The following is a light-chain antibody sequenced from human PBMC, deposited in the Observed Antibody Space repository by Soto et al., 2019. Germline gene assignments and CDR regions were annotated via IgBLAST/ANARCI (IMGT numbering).Light chain of an antibody. CDR3: SSFRSSNNPYV. CDR1: SSDIGDYNY. CDR2: EVS. Sequence: QSALTQPASVSGSPGQSITISCTGTSSDIGDYNYVSWYQQHPGEAPKLVIYEVSHRPSGISNRFSGSKSGNTASLTISGLQAEDEADYYCSSFRSSNNPYVFGTGTKLTVL. V-gene: IGLV2-14*01. J-gene: IGLJ1*01.